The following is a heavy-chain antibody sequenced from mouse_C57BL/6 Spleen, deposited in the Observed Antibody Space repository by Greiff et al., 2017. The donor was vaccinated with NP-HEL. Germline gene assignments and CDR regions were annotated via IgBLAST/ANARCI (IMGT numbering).Heavy chain of an antibody. J-gene: IGHJ4*01. D-gene: IGHD2-5*01. V-gene: IGHV1-50*01. CDR3: ARHYSNTCGSMDY. CDR2: IDPSDSYT. Sequence: QVQLQQPGAELVKPGASVKLSCKASGYTFTSYWMQWVKQRPGQGLEWIGEIDPSDSYTNYNQKFKGKATLTVDTSSSTAYMQLSSLASEDSSVYCWARHYSNTCGSMDYWGQGTSVTVSS. CDR1: GYTFTSYW.